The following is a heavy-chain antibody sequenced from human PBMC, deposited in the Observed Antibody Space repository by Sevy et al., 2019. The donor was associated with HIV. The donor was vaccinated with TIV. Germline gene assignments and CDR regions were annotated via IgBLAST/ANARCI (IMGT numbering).Heavy chain of an antibody. V-gene: IGHV4-59*01. CDR3: ARDEASTSRAFLY. CDR2: IYYTGST. Sequence: SETLSLTCTVSGGSISSYFWTWIRQPPGKGLEWIGNIYYTGSTDYNPSLKSRVTISLDTSKKRLSLKVSSVTPADTAVYYCARDEASTSRAFLYWGQGALVTVSS. J-gene: IGHJ4*02. D-gene: IGHD1-26*01. CDR1: GGSISSYF.